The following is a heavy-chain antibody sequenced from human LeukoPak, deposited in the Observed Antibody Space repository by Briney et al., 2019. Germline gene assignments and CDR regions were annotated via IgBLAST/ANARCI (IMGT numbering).Heavy chain of an antibody. CDR3: AKDSDYYGSGSRFDY. CDR1: GFTLSSYG. Sequence: GGSLRLSCAASGFTLSSYGMHWVRQAPGKGLEWVAVISYDGSNKYYADSVKGRFTISRDNPKNTLYLQMNSLRAEDTAVYYCAKDSDYYGSGSRFDYWGQGTLVTVSS. V-gene: IGHV3-30*18. D-gene: IGHD3-10*01. J-gene: IGHJ4*02. CDR2: ISYDGSNK.